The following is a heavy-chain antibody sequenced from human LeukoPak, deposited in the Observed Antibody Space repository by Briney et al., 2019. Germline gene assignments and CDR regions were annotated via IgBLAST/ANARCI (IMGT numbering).Heavy chain of an antibody. CDR2: IWYDGSNK. V-gene: IGHV3-33*01. D-gene: IGHD4-23*01. J-gene: IGHJ3*02. Sequence: GGSLRLSCAASGFTFSNYGMHWVRQAPGKGLEWVAIIWYDGSNKYYADSVKGRFTISRDNSKNTLYLQMNSLRAEDTAVYYCARDGGYGGNPNDAFDTWGQGTMVTVSS. CDR3: ARDGGYGGNPNDAFDT. CDR1: GFTFSNYG.